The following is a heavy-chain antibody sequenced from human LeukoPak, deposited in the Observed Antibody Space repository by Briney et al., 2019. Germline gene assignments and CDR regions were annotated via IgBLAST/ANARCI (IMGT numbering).Heavy chain of an antibody. Sequence: GASVKVSCKVSGYTLTELSMLWVRQAPGKGLEWMGGFDPEDGERFYAQKFQGRVTMTEDTSTDTAYMELSSLRSEDTAVYYCATASYSGSYGAFDYWGQGTLVTVSS. V-gene: IGHV1-24*01. J-gene: IGHJ4*02. CDR3: ATASYSGSYGAFDY. D-gene: IGHD1-26*01. CDR1: GYTLTELS. CDR2: FDPEDGER.